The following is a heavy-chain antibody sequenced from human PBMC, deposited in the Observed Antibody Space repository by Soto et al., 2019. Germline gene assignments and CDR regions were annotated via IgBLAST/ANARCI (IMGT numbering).Heavy chain of an antibody. CDR3: ARGVYDTYGMDV. V-gene: IGHV3-64*01. CDR1: GFTFSSYA. D-gene: IGHD3-16*01. J-gene: IGHJ6*04. CDR2: ISSNGGST. Sequence: EVQLVESGGGLVQPGGSLRLSCAASGFTFSSYAMHWVRQAPGKGLEYVSVISSNGGSTYYANSVKGRFTISRDNSKNTPYLQMGSLRAEDMAVYYCARGVYDTYGMDVWGEGTTVTVSS.